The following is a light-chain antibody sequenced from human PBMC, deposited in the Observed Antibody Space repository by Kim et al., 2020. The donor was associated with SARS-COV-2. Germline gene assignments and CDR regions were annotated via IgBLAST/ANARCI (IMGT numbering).Light chain of an antibody. J-gene: IGKJ2*01. Sequence: DIQMTQSPSAMSASLRDRVTITCRASQGISRFLAWFQQKAGKVPKRLIYDVSTLQSGVPSRFSGSGSGTEFTLTITSLQPEDFATYFCLQHKTFPYTFGQGTKLEI. V-gene: IGKV1-17*03. CDR2: DVS. CDR3: LQHKTFPYT. CDR1: QGISRF.